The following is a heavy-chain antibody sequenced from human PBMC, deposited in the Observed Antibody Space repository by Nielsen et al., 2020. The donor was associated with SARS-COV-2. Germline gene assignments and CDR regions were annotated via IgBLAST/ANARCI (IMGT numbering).Heavy chain of an antibody. CDR2: IYYSGST. J-gene: IGHJ4*02. Sequence: SETLSLTCTVSGGSISSYYWSWIRQPPGKGLEWIGYIYYSGSTNYNPSLKSRVTISVDTSKNQFSLKLSSVTAADTAVYYCASTEVKAAAGTFDYWGQGTLVTVSS. CDR3: ASTEVKAAAGTFDY. CDR1: GGSISSYY. D-gene: IGHD6-13*01. V-gene: IGHV4-59*13.